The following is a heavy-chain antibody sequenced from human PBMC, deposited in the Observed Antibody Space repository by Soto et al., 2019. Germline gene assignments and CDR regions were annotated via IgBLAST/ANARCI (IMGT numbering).Heavy chain of an antibody. CDR3: ARATAPSWFDP. CDR2: IYHSGTT. J-gene: IGHJ5*02. V-gene: IGHV4-31*03. CDR1: GASISTGGYY. Sequence: QVRLQESGPGLVKPSQTLSLTCIVSGASISTGGYYWSWIRQHPGKGLALIGYIYHSGTTYYNPSLESRPSISADSSKNLLSLNLPAVTAADTAIYYCARATAPSWFDPWGQGTLVTVSS. D-gene: IGHD1-1*01.